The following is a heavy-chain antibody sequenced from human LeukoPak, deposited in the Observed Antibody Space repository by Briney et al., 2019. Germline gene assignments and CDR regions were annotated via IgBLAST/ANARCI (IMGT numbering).Heavy chain of an antibody. CDR2: INPSGGST. D-gene: IGHD6-13*01. Sequence: ASVKVSCKASGYTFTSYGISWVRQAPGQGLEWMGIINPSGGSTSYAQKFQGRVTMTRDMSTSTVYMELSSLRSEDTAVYYCARDLAAAGTGYFDYWGQGTLVTVSS. J-gene: IGHJ4*02. CDR3: ARDLAAAGTGYFDY. V-gene: IGHV1-46*01. CDR1: GYTFTSYG.